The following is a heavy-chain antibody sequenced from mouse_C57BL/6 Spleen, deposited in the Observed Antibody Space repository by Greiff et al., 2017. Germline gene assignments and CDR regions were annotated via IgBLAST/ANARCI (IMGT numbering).Heavy chain of an antibody. CDR3: ARRYGYLYYFDY. V-gene: IGHV5-17*01. J-gene: IGHJ2*01. CDR2: ISSGSSTI. D-gene: IGHD2-2*01. Sequence: EVKLVESGGGLVKPGGSLKLSCAASGFTFSDYGMHWVRQAPEKGLEWVAFISSGSSTIYYADTVKGRFTISRDHAKNTLFLQMTSLRCGDTAMYYCARRYGYLYYFDYWGQGTTLTVSS. CDR1: GFTFSDYG.